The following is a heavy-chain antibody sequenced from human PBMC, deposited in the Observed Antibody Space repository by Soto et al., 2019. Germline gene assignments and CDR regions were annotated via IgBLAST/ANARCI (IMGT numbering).Heavy chain of an antibody. V-gene: IGHV3-23*01. J-gene: IGHJ4*02. Sequence: DVQLLESGGGLVQPGGSLRLSCAASGFTFSSYAMSWVRQAPGKGLEWVSSISSSGGVTYYADSVKGRFTISRDNSKPTLYLQMNSVRAEDTAIYYCAKDRGGGIPIFGVVIVPSDYWGQGALVTVSS. CDR1: GFTFSSYA. CDR3: AKDRGGGIPIFGVVIVPSDY. D-gene: IGHD3-3*01. CDR2: ISSSGGVT.